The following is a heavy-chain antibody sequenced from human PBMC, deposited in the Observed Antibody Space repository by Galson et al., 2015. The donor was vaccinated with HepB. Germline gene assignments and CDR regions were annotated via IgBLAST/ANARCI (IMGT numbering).Heavy chain of an antibody. CDR3: ARVRRGYSGYEGYYFDY. J-gene: IGHJ4*02. CDR1: GFTFSSYS. Sequence: SLRLSCAASGFTFSSYSMNWVRQAPGKGLEWVSYISSSSTIYYADSVKGRFTISRDNAKNSLYLQMNSLRAEDTAVYYCARVRRGYSGYEGYYFDYWGQGTLVTVSS. V-gene: IGHV3-48*01. D-gene: IGHD5-12*01. CDR2: ISSSSTI.